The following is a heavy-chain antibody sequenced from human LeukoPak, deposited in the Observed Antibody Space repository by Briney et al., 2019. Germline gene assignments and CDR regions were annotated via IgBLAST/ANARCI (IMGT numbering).Heavy chain of an antibody. D-gene: IGHD4-23*01. CDR1: GGSITGSNW. J-gene: IGHJ4*02. CDR2: IYHSGST. CDR3: ARNAGNFDVDY. Sequence: SETLSLTCAVSGGSITGSNWWTWVRQPPGKGLEWIGEIYHSGSTNYNPSLKSRVTISVDKSNNQFSLKLNSMTAADTAVYYCARNAGNFDVDYWGQGILVTVSS. V-gene: IGHV4-4*02.